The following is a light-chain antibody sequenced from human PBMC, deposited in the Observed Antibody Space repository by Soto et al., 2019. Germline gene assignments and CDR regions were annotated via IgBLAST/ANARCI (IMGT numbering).Light chain of an antibody. CDR1: QGISSA. Sequence: AIQLTQSPSSLSASVGDRVTITCRASQGISSALAWYQQKPGKAPKLLIYDASSLESGVPSRLSGSGSWTDFTLTISSPQPEDFPHYYYQQFNSYPWTFGQGTKVEIK. J-gene: IGKJ1*01. CDR3: QQFNSYPWT. V-gene: IGKV1-13*02. CDR2: DAS.